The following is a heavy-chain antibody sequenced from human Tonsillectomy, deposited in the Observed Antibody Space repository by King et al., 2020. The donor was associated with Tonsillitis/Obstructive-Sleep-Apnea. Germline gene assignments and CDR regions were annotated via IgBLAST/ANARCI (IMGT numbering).Heavy chain of an antibody. Sequence: QLVQSGAEVKTPGASVKVSCKASGYTFTRWYIHWVRQARGQGLEWMGIINPSDGITTYAQTFQGRVTMTTDTSASTVHLQLSSLRSEDTAVYYCARDDVVGRYIDSWGQGTLVTVSS. J-gene: IGHJ4*02. D-gene: IGHD1-14*01. CDR2: INPSDGIT. V-gene: IGHV1-46*01. CDR3: ARDDVVGRYIDS. CDR1: GYTFTRWY.